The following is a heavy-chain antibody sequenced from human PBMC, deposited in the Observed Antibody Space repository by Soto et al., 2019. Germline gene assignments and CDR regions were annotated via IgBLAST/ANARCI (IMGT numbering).Heavy chain of an antibody. V-gene: IGHV3-33*01. D-gene: IGHD3-3*01. J-gene: IGHJ6*02. CDR3: AGDASYYSFLSGYYPSRSAMDV. CDR2: IWYDGSKK. CDR1: GFTFSSFG. Sequence: GGSLRLSCAASGFTFSSFGMHWVRQAPGKGLEWVSLIWYDGSKKSYGDSVKGRFTISRDNSRNTVYLQMNSLRADDTAVYYCAGDASYYSFLSGYYPSRSAMDVWCPGTSLTVSS.